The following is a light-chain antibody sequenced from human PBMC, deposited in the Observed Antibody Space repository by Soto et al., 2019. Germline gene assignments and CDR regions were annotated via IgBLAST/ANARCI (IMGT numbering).Light chain of an antibody. CDR3: QEYTSYSWT. V-gene: IGKV1-5*01. J-gene: IGKJ1*01. CDR2: DAS. CDR1: QSVGAW. Sequence: DIQMTQSPSTLSASVGDRVTLTCRASQSVGAWLAWYQQKPGKAPKFLIYDASNLESGVPSRFRGSGSGTEFTLTISSLQPDDFATYYCQEYTSYSWTFGQGTKVDIK.